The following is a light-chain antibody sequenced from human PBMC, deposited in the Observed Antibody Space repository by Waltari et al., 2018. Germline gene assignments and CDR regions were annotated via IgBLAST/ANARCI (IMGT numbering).Light chain of an antibody. CDR1: SSDVGLSNF. V-gene: IGLV2-8*01. Sequence: QSALTQPASVSGSPGQSITISCTGTSSDVGLSNFVSWYQQHPGKAPKLIISGVDKRPSGVPDRFSGSKSGSTAYLTVSGLQAEDEADYYCASHGNNKVFGGGTKLTVL. CDR3: ASHGNNKV. J-gene: IGLJ3*02. CDR2: GVD.